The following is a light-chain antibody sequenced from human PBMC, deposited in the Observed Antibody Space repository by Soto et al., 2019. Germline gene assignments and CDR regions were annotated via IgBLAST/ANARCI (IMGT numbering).Light chain of an antibody. CDR3: QQYNSYSPWT. CDR2: DAS. V-gene: IGKV1-5*01. CDR1: QSISSW. J-gene: IGKJ1*01. Sequence: DIQMTQSPSTLSASVGDRVTITCWASQSISSWLAWYQQKPGKAPKLLIYDASSLESGVPSRFSGSGSGTEFTLTISSLQPDDFATYYCQQYNSYSPWTFGQGTKVDI.